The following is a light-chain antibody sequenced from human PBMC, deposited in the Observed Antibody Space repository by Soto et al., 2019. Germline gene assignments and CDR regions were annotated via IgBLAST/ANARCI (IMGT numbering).Light chain of an antibody. CDR3: AAWDDTVRSYV. Sequence: QSVLTQPPSVSGTPGQRVTSSCSGSISNIGNNYVYWFQQLPGTAPKVLSNRNNQRPSGVPDRFSGSKSGTSASLAISGLRSEEEAEYYCAAWDDTVRSYVFGTGTKVTVL. J-gene: IGLJ1*01. V-gene: IGLV1-47*01. CDR1: ISNIGNNY. CDR2: RNN.